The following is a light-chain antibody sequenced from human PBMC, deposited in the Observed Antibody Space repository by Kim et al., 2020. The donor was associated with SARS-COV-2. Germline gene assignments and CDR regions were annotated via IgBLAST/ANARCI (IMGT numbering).Light chain of an antibody. J-gene: IGLJ3*02. CDR3: CSYAGSFTLV. CDR1: SSDVGGYNF. V-gene: IGLV2-11*01. Sequence: GQSGTISCTGTSSDVGGYNFVSWYQQQPGKAPKLMIYDVSKRPSGVPDRFSGSKSANTASLTISGLQAEDEADYYCCSYAGSFTLVFGGGTQLTVL. CDR2: DVS.